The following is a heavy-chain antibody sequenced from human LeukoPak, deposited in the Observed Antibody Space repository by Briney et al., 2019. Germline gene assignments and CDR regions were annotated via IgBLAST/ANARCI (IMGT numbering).Heavy chain of an antibody. V-gene: IGHV4-59*01. Sequence: SETLSLTCTVSGGSISSYYWSWIRQPPGKGLEWIGYIHSSGSTNYNPSLKSRVTISVDTSKNQFSLKLSSVTAADTAVYYCARDPRNPDAFDIWGQGTMVTVSS. J-gene: IGHJ3*02. CDR2: IHSSGST. D-gene: IGHD2/OR15-2a*01. CDR3: ARDPRNPDAFDI. CDR1: GGSISSYY.